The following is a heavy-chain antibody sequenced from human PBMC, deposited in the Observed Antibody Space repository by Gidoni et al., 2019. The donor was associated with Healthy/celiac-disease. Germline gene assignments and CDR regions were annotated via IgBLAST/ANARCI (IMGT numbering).Heavy chain of an antibody. CDR3: ARQGSSASLTADAFDI. J-gene: IGHJ3*02. CDR2: IYYRGST. Sequence: QLQLQESGPGLVKPSETLSLTCTVSGGSISSSSYYWGWIRQPPWQGLEWIGSIYYRGSTYYNPSLKSRVTISVDTSKNQFSLKLSSVTAADTAVYYCARQGSSASLTADAFDIWGQGTMVTVSS. V-gene: IGHV4-39*01. D-gene: IGHD3-10*01. CDR1: GGSISSSSYY.